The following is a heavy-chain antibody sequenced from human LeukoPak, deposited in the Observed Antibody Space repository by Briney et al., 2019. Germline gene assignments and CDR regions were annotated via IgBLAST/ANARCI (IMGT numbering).Heavy chain of an antibody. CDR2: INAEGGAT. CDR3: AKGSVGTTRRFDP. Sequence: AGSLRLSCAASGSTFSSDAMSWVRLAPGKGLEWVASINAEGGATEYADSVKGRFTISRDNSKNTLYLQMNSLRAEDTAIFYCAKGSVGTTRRFDPWGQGTLVTVSS. J-gene: IGHJ5*02. D-gene: IGHD4-23*01. CDR1: GSTFSSDA. V-gene: IGHV3-23*01.